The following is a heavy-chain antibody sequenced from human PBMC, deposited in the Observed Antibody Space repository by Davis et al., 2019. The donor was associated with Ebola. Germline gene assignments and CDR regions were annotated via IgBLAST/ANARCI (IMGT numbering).Heavy chain of an antibody. D-gene: IGHD6-19*01. CDR3: GRAYSSGWYPWGDY. CDR2: INHSGST. V-gene: IGHV4-34*01. Sequence: SETLSLTCAVYGGSFSGYYWSWIRQPPGKGLEWIGEINHSGSTNYNPSLKSRVTISVDTSKNQFSLKLSSVTAADTAVYYCGRAYSSGWYPWGDYWGQGTLVTVSS. CDR1: GGSFSGYY. J-gene: IGHJ4*02.